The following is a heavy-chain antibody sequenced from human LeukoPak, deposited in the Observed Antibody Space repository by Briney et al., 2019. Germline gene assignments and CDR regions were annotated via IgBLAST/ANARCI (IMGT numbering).Heavy chain of an antibody. CDR1: GFTFSSYI. CDR3: ARVSDSTPDEGS. V-gene: IGHV3-21*01. CDR2: ISPSGSHK. J-gene: IGHJ5*01. D-gene: IGHD3-22*01. Sequence: GGSLRLSRAASGFTFSSYIRNWVRQARGRGLEWVSSISPSGSHKYYADSVKGRFTITRDNAKNAVSLQTNSLSAEDTAVYYCARVSDSTPDEGSWGQGTLVTVSS.